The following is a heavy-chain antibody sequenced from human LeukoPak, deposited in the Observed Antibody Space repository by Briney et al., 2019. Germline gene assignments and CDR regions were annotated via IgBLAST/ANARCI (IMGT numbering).Heavy chain of an antibody. J-gene: IGHJ4*02. CDR3: ARTAYSDYSLGF. Sequence: GGSLRLSCAASGFTFSSYAMHWVRQAPGKGLEYVSAISSNGGSTYYANSVKGRFTISRDNAKNTLYLQMNSLRAEDTAVYYCARTAYSDYSLGFWGQGTLVTVSS. CDR1: GFTFSSYA. D-gene: IGHD5-12*01. CDR2: ISSNGGST. V-gene: IGHV3-64*01.